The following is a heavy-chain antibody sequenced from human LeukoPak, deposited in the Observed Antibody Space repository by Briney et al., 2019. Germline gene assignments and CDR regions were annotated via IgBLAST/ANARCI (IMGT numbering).Heavy chain of an antibody. D-gene: IGHD6-19*01. CDR2: IYYSGST. Sequence: SETLSLTCTVSGGSVSSGNYWSWIRQPPGKGLEWIGYIYYSGSTNYNPSLKSRVTTSVDTSKNQFSLKLSSVTAADTAMYYCARERWLGHSLDYWGQGTLVTVSS. CDR3: ARERWLGHSLDY. J-gene: IGHJ4*02. V-gene: IGHV4-61*01. CDR1: GGSVSSGNY.